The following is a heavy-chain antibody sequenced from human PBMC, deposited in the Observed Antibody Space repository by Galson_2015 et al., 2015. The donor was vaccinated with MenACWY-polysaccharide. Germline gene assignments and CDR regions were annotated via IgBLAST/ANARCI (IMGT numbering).Heavy chain of an antibody. CDR1: GFTLSYFG. V-gene: IGHV3-23*01. J-gene: IGHJ5*02. CDR2: ISGGGGGT. D-gene: IGHD6-25*01. Sequence: SLRLSCAASGFTLSYFGMSWVRQAPGKGLEWVSSISGGGGGTYYADSVKGRFTISRDNSKNTLYLQISSLRAEDTAVYYCAKDPSAAYWFDPWGQGTLVTVSS. CDR3: AKDPSAAYWFDP.